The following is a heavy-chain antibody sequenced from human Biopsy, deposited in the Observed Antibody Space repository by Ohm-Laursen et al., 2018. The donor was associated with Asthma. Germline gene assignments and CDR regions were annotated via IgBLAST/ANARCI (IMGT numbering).Heavy chain of an antibody. Sequence: GSLRLSCSASGFSFSDYYMTWMRQAPGKGLEWVSSISSSGSTTYPAESVKGRFTISRDNAQKSLFLQMRSLRAEDTAIYYCARVFESSEWGPFYHFGLDVWGQGTTVAVSS. D-gene: IGHD6-25*01. J-gene: IGHJ6*02. V-gene: IGHV3-11*01. CDR3: ARVFESSEWGPFYHFGLDV. CDR2: ISSSGSTT. CDR1: GFSFSDYY.